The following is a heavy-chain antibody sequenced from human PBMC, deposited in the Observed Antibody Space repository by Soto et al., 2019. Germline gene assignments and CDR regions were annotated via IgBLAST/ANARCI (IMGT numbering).Heavy chain of an antibody. V-gene: IGHV1-18*01. J-gene: IGHJ5*02. Sequence: GASVKVSCKASGGTFSSYGISWVRQAPGQGLEWMGWINTYNGNTNYAQNVQGRVTMTTDTSTSTAYMEVGNLRSDDTAVYYCAVYCSGGSCYLPFRYHWGQGTLVTVSS. CDR1: GGTFSSYG. D-gene: IGHD2-15*01. CDR3: AVYCSGGSCYLPFRYH. CDR2: INTYNGNT.